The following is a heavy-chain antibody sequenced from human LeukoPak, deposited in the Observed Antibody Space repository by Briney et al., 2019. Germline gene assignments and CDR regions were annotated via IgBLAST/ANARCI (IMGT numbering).Heavy chain of an antibody. D-gene: IGHD2-15*01. CDR1: GFTFNTYW. J-gene: IGHJ4*02. Sequence: PGGSLRLSCAASGFTFNTYWMHWVRQAPGKGLVWVSIINNDGSTTNYADSVQGRFTISRDNAKKTLYLQMNSLRDEDTAVYYCAKGWYPDYWGQGTLVTVSP. CDR3: AKGWYPDY. V-gene: IGHV3-74*01. CDR2: INNDGSTT.